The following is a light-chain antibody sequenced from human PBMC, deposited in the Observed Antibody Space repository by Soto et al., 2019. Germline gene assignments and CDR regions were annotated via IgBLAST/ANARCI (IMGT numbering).Light chain of an antibody. CDR3: MQPLQSWT. CDR2: LGS. V-gene: IGKV2-28*01. CDR1: QILLHSNGYNY. Sequence: DIGMTQGQRALPVARRKLTYISCSSSQILLHSNGYNYLDWYLQKPGQSPQLLIYLGSNRASGVPDRFSGSGSGTDFTLKIRRVEAEDVGVYYCMQPLQSWTFGQGTKLDIK. J-gene: IGKJ1*01.